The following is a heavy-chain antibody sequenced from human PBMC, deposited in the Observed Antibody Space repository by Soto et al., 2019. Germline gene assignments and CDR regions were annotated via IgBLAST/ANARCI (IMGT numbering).Heavy chain of an antibody. CDR2: IHYSGST. V-gene: IGHV4-61*01. CDR3: TRGGDAYKNGH. D-gene: IGHD2-21*01. Sequence: PSETLSLTCTGSVNIGTYYGSWIRQPPGKGLEWIGFIHYSGSTNYNPSLKSRVTMSVGTSKNQFSLKLTSVNAADTAVYYCTRGGDAYKNGHWGQGTLVTVSS. J-gene: IGHJ4*02. CDR1: SVNIGTYY.